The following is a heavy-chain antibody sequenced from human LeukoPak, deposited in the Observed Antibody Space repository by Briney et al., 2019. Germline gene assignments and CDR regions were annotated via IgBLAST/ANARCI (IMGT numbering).Heavy chain of an antibody. CDR1: GFTFSSYW. V-gene: IGHV3-7*05. Sequence: GGSLRLSCTASGFTFSSYWMSWVRQAPGKGLEWVANIKQKKPDGSEKDYVYSVKGRFSISRDNPKKSLYLQMNSLRAEDTAVYYCARDRVGGFDMWGQGTMVTVSS. CDR3: ARDRVGGFDM. J-gene: IGHJ3*02. CDR2: IKQKKPDGSEK. D-gene: IGHD1-26*01.